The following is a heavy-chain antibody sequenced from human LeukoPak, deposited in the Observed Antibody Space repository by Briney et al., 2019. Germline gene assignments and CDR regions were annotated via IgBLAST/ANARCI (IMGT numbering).Heavy chain of an antibody. D-gene: IGHD3-3*01. CDR3: ARDGSGYYYYYYMDV. CDR1: GFTFSTYA. V-gene: IGHV3-74*01. J-gene: IGHJ6*03. Sequence: PGGSLRLSCAASGFTFSTYAMTWVRQAPGKGLVWVSRINSDGSSTSYADSVKGRFTISRDNAKNTLYLQMNSLRAEDTAVYYCARDGSGYYYYYYMDVWGKGTTVTVSS. CDR2: INSDGSST.